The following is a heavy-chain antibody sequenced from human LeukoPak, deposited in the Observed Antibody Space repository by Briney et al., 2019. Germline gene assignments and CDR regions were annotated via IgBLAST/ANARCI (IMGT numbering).Heavy chain of an antibody. D-gene: IGHD2-15*01. CDR3: ARAPSGCGGTCPSDH. Sequence: SETLSLTCTVSGGFISSGGYYWSWIRQHPGKGLEWIGYIYYSGSTYYNPSLKSRVTISVDTSKNQFSLKLSSVTAADTAVYYCARAPSGCGGTCPSDHWGPGTLVTVSS. CDR1: GGFISSGGYY. V-gene: IGHV4-31*03. CDR2: IYYSGST. J-gene: IGHJ4*02.